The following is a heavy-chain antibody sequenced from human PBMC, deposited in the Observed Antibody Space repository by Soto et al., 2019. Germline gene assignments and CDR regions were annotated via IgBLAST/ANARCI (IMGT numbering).Heavy chain of an antibody. Sequence: SVKVSCKASGGTFSTYAISWVRQAPGQGLEWMGGIIPIFGTANYAQKFQGRVTITADESTSTAYMELSSLRSEDTAVYYCARDYGDFHNWFDPWGQGTLVTVSS. J-gene: IGHJ5*02. CDR1: GGTFSTYA. D-gene: IGHD4-17*01. CDR2: IIPIFGTA. V-gene: IGHV1-69*13. CDR3: ARDYGDFHNWFDP.